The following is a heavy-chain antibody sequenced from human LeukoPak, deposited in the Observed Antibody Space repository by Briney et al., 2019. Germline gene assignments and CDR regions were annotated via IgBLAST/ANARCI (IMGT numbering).Heavy chain of an antibody. V-gene: IGHV3-53*01. CDR3: ANHRCSSTNCYSRDAFDI. CDR2: IYSGGST. J-gene: IGHJ3*02. D-gene: IGHD2-2*02. CDR1: GFTVSSNY. Sequence: PGGSLRLSCAASGFTVSSNYMSWVRQAPGKGLEWVSVIYSGGSTYYADSVKGRFTISRDNSKNTLYLQMNSLRAEDTAVYYCANHRCSSTNCYSRDAFDIWGQGTMVTVSS.